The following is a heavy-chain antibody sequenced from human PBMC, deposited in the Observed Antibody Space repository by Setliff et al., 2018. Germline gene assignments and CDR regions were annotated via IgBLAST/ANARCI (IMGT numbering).Heavy chain of an antibody. CDR2: ITANGVDA. CDR1: GFTFIAYA. CDR3: ARRTAMAGTPRLYFDY. Sequence: LRLSCAASGFTFIAYAMHWVRQAPGKGLEYVSAITANGVDAYYADSVKGRFTISRDNSKNTLYLQMGSLRAEDMAVYYCARRTAMAGTPRLYFDYWGQGTLVTVSS. V-gene: IGHV3-64*02. D-gene: IGHD6-19*01. J-gene: IGHJ4*02.